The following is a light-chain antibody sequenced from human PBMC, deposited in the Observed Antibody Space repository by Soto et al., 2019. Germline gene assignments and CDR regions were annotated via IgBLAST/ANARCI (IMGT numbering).Light chain of an antibody. CDR2: GAS. CDR3: QQYGSSPRFT. J-gene: IGKJ3*01. CDR1: QSVSSSY. V-gene: IGKV3-20*01. Sequence: EIVLTQSPGTLSLSPGERATLSCRASQSVSSSYLAWYQQKPGQAPRLLIYGASSRAPGIPDRFSGSGSGTDFTITISRLETEDLAVYYCQQYGSSPRFTFGPGTKVDIK.